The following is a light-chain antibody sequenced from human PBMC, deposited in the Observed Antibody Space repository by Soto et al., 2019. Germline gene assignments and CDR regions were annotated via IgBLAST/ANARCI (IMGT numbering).Light chain of an antibody. CDR1: RSVRSY. V-gene: IGKV1-39*01. Sequence: DIQMTQSPSSLSASIGDRVTITCRASRSVRSYLNWYLQKPGKPPELLIYAASSLHSGAPSRFSGSGSGTDFTLAISSLQPEDFATYYCQQTFSVPCSFGQGTKIELK. CDR3: QQTFSVPCS. CDR2: AAS. J-gene: IGKJ2*02.